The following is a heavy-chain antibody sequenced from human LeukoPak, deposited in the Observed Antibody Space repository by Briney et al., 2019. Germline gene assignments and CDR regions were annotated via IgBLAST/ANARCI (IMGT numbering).Heavy chain of an antibody. V-gene: IGHV3-48*03. Sequence: SGGSLRLSCAASGFTFSSYEMNWVRQAPGKGLEWVSYISSSGSTIYYADSVKGRFTISRDNAKNSLYLQMNSLRAEDTAVYYCTGYISGFPCWGQGTLVTVSS. CDR2: ISSSGSTI. D-gene: IGHD5-18*01. CDR1: GFTFSSYE. J-gene: IGHJ4*02. CDR3: TGYISGFPC.